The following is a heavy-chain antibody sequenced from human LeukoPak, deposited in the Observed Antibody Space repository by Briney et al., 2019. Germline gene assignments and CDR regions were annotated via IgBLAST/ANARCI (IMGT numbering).Heavy chain of an antibody. CDR1: GGTFSSYA. CDR3: ARDYGDYVSY. J-gene: IGHJ4*02. V-gene: IGHV1-69*01. Sequence: GASVKVSCKASGGTFSSYAISWVRQAPGQGLEWMGGIIPIFGTANYAQKFQGRVTVTADESTSTAYMELSRLRSDDTAVYYCARDYGDYVSYWGQGTLVTVSS. D-gene: IGHD4-17*01. CDR2: IIPIFGTA.